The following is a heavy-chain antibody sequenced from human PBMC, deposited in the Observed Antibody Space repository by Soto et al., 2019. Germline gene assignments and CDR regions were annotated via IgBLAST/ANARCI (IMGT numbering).Heavy chain of an antibody. V-gene: IGHV4-30-4*01. CDR1: GGYISRGDYY. Sequence: SETLSLTCTVSGGYISRGDYYWSWIRKPPGKGLEWIGYIYYSGSTYYNPSLKSRVTISVDTSKNHFSLKLRSVTAADTAEYYCATRIRVVVKSRGSPTYFDYWGQGALVTVSS. CDR2: IYYSGST. D-gene: IGHD3-22*01. J-gene: IGHJ4*02. CDR3: ATRIRVVVKSRGSPTYFDY.